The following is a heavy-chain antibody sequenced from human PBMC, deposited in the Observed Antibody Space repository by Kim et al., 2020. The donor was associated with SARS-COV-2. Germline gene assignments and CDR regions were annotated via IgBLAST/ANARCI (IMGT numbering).Heavy chain of an antibody. V-gene: IGHV3-23*01. CDR1: GFTFSSYV. D-gene: IGHD3-3*01. CDR2: ISGSGGST. Sequence: GGSLRLSCAASGFTFSSYVMSWVRQAPGKGLEWVSAISGSGGSTYYADSVKGRFTISRDNSKNTLHLQMNSLRAEDTAVYYCAKDQGITIFGVVPPGGYYGMDVWGQGTTVTVSS. CDR3: AKDQGITIFGVVPPGGYYGMDV. J-gene: IGHJ6*02.